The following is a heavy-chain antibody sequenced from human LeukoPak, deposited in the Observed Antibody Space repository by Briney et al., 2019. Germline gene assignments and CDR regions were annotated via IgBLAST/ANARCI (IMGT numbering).Heavy chain of an antibody. CDR1: GGSISSSSYY. V-gene: IGHV4-39*01. D-gene: IGHD5-18*01. Sequence: SETLSLTCTVSGGSISSSSYYWGWIRQPPGKGLEWIGSIYYSGNTYYNPSLKSRVTISVDTSKNQFSLKLSSVTAAGTAVYYCARQTLGYSYGYDYWGQGTLVTVSS. CDR3: ARQTLGYSYGYDY. CDR2: IYYSGNT. J-gene: IGHJ4*02.